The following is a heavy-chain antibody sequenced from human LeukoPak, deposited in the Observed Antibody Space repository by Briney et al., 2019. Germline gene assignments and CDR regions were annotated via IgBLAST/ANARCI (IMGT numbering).Heavy chain of an antibody. CDR3: ARDDDFWSGYVY. V-gene: IGHV1-2*02. CDR1: GYTFTGYY. D-gene: IGHD3-3*01. CDR2: INPNSGGT. J-gene: IGHJ4*02. Sequence: APVKVSCKASGYTFTGYYMHWVRQAPGQGLEWMGWINPNSGGTNYAQKFQGRVTMTRDTSISTAYMELSRLRSDDTAVYYCARDDDFWSGYVYWGQGTLVTVSS.